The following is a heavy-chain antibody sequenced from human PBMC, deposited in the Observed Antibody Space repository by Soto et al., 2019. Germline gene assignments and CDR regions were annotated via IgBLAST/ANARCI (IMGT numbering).Heavy chain of an antibody. D-gene: IGHD3-16*02. CDR2: INGDGTGT. CDR3: GRAALGSYRLDY. CDR1: GFTFSNYW. V-gene: IGHV3-74*01. Sequence: EVQLVESGGGLVQPGGSLRLSCAASGFTFSNYWMHWVRQAPGKGLVWVSRINGDGTGTNYADSVKGQFTISRDNAKNTMYLRMNSLRAEDTAVYYCGRAALGSYRLDYWDKATLVTVPS. J-gene: IGHJ4*02.